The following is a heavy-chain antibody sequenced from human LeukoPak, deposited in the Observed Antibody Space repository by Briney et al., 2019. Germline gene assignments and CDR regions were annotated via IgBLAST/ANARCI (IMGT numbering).Heavy chain of an antibody. CDR3: ARGVRYCSGGSCYKSLFDY. V-gene: IGHV4-34*01. CDR1: GGSFSGYY. D-gene: IGHD2-15*01. Sequence: SETLSLTCAVYGGSFSGYYWSWIRQPPGKGLEWIGEINHSGSTNYNPSLKSRVTISVDTSKNQFSLKLSSVTAADTAVYYCARGVRYCSGGSCYKSLFDYWGQGTLVTVSS. J-gene: IGHJ4*02. CDR2: INHSGST.